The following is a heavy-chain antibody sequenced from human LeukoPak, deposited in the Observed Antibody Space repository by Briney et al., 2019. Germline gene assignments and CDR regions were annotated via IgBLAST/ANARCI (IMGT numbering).Heavy chain of an antibody. CDR3: ARDDLDYDILTGSGAFDI. D-gene: IGHD3-9*01. CDR2: ISSSSSTI. Sequence: GGSLRLSCAASGFSFSTYTMNWVRQAPGKGLDWVSYISSSSSTIYYADSVKGRFTISRDNAKNSLYLQMNSLRAEDTAVYYCARDDLDYDILTGSGAFDIWGQGTMVTVSS. J-gene: IGHJ3*02. V-gene: IGHV3-48*04. CDR1: GFSFSTYT.